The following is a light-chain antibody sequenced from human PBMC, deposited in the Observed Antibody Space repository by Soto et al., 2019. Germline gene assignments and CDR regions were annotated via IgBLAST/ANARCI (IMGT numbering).Light chain of an antibody. J-gene: IGKJ5*01. CDR3: QQYGSSPLIT. V-gene: IGKV3-20*01. Sequence: PGQRATLSCRASQRLSASDIAWYQQKPGQAPKFLIYGVSSRATGIPDRFSGSGSGTDFTLTISRLEPEDFAVYHCQQYGSSPLITFGQGTRLE. CDR1: QRLSASD. CDR2: GVS.